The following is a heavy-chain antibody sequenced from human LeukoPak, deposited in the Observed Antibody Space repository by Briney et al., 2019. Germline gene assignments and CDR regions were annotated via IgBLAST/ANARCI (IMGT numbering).Heavy chain of an antibody. J-gene: IGHJ6*03. Sequence: GGSLRLSCAASGFTFSSYWMSWVRQAPGKGLEWVANIKQDGSEKYYVDSVKGRFTISRDNAKNSLYLQMNSLRAEDTAVYYCASGAAAGGNYYYYYMDVWGKGTTVTVSS. CDR2: IKQDGSEK. CDR3: ASGAAAGGNYYYYYMDV. CDR1: GFTFSSYW. D-gene: IGHD6-13*01. V-gene: IGHV3-7*01.